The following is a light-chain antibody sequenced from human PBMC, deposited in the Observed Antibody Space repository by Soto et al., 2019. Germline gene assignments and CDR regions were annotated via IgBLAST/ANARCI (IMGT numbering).Light chain of an antibody. Sequence: DIQMTQSPPSVSVSVGDRVTITCRASQAIRRWLAWYQQKPGKAPKLLIYAASSLQSGVPSRFSGSGSGTDFTLNISSLQPEDVATYYCQQANSFPHTFGEGTKLEIK. CDR3: QQANSFPHT. V-gene: IGKV1-12*01. J-gene: IGKJ2*01. CDR1: QAIRRW. CDR2: AAS.